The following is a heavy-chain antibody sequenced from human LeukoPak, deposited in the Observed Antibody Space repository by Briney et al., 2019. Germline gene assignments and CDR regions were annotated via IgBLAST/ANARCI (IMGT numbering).Heavy chain of an antibody. D-gene: IGHD3-16*01. CDR2: ISGSGGST. CDR3: ARDVEGGTFDI. J-gene: IGHJ3*02. CDR1: GFTFSNYA. Sequence: GGSLRLSCAASGFTFSNYAMSWVRQAPGKGLEWVSSISGSGGSTYYADSVKGRFTISRDNSKNTLYLQMNSLRAEDTAVYFCARDVEGGTFDIWGQGTTVTVSS. V-gene: IGHV3-23*01.